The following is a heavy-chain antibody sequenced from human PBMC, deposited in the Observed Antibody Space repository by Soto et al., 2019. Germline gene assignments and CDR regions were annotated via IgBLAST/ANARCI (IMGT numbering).Heavy chain of an antibody. CDR3: TRSIITTAGTDAFDL. CDR2: INPSRGGT. D-gene: IGHD6-13*01. J-gene: IGHJ3*01. Sequence: QVQLVQSGAEVKKPGASVRVSCKASAYTFTSYYVHWVRQAPGQGPEWMGMINPSRGGTDYAQKFQGRVTMTRDTSTTTVYMKLSSLRSEDTAIYYCTRSIITTAGTDAFDLWGQGTLVTVSS. V-gene: IGHV1-46*03. CDR1: AYTFTSYY.